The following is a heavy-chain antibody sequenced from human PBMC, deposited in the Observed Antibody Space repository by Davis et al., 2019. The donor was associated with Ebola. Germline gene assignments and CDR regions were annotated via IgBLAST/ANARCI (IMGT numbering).Heavy chain of an antibody. D-gene: IGHD3-3*01. V-gene: IGHV3-30-3*01. CDR2: ISYEANSQ. Sequence: GGSLRLSCAASGFPFSDHAMHWVRQAPGKGLEWVAAISYEANSQYYVDSVKGRFTISRDNSKNTLYLQMNSLRAEDTAVYYCAKGYDFWSGYPSDWGQGTLVTVSS. CDR3: AKGYDFWSGYPSD. J-gene: IGHJ4*02. CDR1: GFPFSDHA.